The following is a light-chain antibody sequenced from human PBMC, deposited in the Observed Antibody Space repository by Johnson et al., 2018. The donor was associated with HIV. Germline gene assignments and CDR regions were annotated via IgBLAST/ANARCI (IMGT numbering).Light chain of an antibody. J-gene: IGLJ1*01. V-gene: IGLV1-51*02. Sequence: VLTQPPSVSAAPGQKVTISCSGSSSNIGNNFVSWYQQLPGTAPKLLIYENNKRPSGIPARFSGSKSGTSATLGITGLQTGDEADYYCGTWDSSLSAGGNVVGTGTKVTVL. CDR1: SSNIGNNF. CDR3: GTWDSSLSAGGNV. CDR2: ENN.